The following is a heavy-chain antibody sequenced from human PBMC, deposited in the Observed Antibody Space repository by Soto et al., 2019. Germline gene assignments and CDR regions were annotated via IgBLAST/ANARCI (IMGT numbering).Heavy chain of an antibody. J-gene: IGHJ4*02. CDR1: GGSIGGYY. CDR3: AREPLAHSYFDL. CDR2: MYNSERT. Sequence: SETLSLTCTVSGGSIGGYYWSWIRQPAGKGLEWIGRMYNSERTNYNPSLKSRVTMSMDTSKNQFSLRLTSVTAADTAVYFCAREPLAHSYFDLWGQGTLVTSPQ. V-gene: IGHV4-4*07.